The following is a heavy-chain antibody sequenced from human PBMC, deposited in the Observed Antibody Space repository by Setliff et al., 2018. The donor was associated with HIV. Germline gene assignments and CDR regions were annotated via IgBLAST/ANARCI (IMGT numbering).Heavy chain of an antibody. CDR3: AIGYSHGPNY. CDR2: VDPENHQT. Sequence: ASVKVSCKASGYTFTDYFVHWARQAPGKGLEWMGRVDPENHQTLYAEKLQRRVTITADTSTDTAYVELSSLGSEDTAVYYCAIGYSHGPNYWGQGTLVTVSS. J-gene: IGHJ4*02. CDR1: GYTFTDYF. D-gene: IGHD5-18*01. V-gene: IGHV1-69-2*01.